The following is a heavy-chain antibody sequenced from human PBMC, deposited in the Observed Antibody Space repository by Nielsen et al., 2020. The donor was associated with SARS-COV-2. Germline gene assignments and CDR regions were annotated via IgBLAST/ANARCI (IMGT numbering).Heavy chain of an antibody. CDR1: GFTFSSYW. Sequence: GGSLRLSCAASGFTFSSYWMSWVRQAPGKGLEWVANIKQDGSEKYYVDSVKGRFTISRDNAKNSLYLQMNSLRAEDTAVYYCARGQEVTIFGPYTHYGMDVWGQGTTVTVSS. CDR3: ARGQEVTIFGPYTHYGMDV. CDR2: IKQDGSEK. V-gene: IGHV3-7*01. J-gene: IGHJ6*02. D-gene: IGHD3-3*01.